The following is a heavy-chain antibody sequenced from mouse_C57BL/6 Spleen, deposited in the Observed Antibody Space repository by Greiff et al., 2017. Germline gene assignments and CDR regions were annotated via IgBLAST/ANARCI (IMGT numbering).Heavy chain of an antibody. Sequence: VQLQQSGPELVKPGASVKISCKASGYTFTDYYMNWVKQSHGKSLEWIGDINPNNGGTSYNQKFKGKATLTVDKSSSTAYMELRSLTSEDSAVYYCARRETGTYFDYGGQGTTLTVSS. J-gene: IGHJ2*01. V-gene: IGHV1-26*01. CDR2: INPNNGGT. CDR1: GYTFTDYY. CDR3: ARRETGTYFDY. D-gene: IGHD4-1*01.